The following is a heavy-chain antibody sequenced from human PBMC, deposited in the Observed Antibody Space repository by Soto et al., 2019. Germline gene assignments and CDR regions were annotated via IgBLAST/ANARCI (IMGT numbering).Heavy chain of an antibody. CDR3: AKAGYTYGSADY. D-gene: IGHD5-18*01. J-gene: IGHJ4*02. CDR1: GFTFSNYG. Sequence: QVQLVESGGGVVQPGRSLRLSCAASGFTFSNYGMHWVRQAPGKGLEGVALISSDGSNKYYADSVKGRFTISRDNSKNTVYLQMNSLRAEDTAVYYWAKAGYTYGSADYWGQGTLVTVSS. CDR2: ISSDGSNK. V-gene: IGHV3-30*18.